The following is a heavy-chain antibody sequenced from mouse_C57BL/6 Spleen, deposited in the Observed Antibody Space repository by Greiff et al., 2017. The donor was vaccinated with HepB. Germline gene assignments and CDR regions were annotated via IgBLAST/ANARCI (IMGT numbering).Heavy chain of an antibody. Sequence: VQLQQSGAELVRPGASVKLSCKASGYTFTDYYINWVKQRPGQGLEWIARIYSGSGNTYYNEKFKGKATLTAEKSSSTAYMQLSSLTSEDSAVYFCARYGLLRRAMDYWDQGTSVTVSS. J-gene: IGHJ4*01. D-gene: IGHD1-2*01. V-gene: IGHV1-76*01. CDR2: IYSGSGNT. CDR1: GYTFTDYY. CDR3: ARYGLLRRAMDY.